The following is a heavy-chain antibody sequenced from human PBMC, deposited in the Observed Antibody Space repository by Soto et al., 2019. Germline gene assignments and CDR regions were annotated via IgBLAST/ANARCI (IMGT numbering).Heavy chain of an antibody. CDR3: ARDTATNRYND. D-gene: IGHD1-20*01. CDR1: GYTFSTSG. J-gene: IGHJ1*01. CDR2: IRPDNGNR. V-gene: IGHV1-18*01. Sequence: QVQVLQSGPEVKRPGASVTVSCKTSGYTFSTSGINWVRQAPGQGLEWVGWIRPDNGNRKSAQRLQGRVTLTTDTSANTAYMKWRSLTSDDTAIFYCARDTATNRYNDWGQGTLVTVSS.